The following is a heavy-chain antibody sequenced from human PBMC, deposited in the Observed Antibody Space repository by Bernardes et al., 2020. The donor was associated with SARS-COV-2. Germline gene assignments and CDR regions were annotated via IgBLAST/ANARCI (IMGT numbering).Heavy chain of an antibody. CDR3: ANTYCSSTSCYYWGYDAFDI. V-gene: IGHV3-23*01. CDR1: GFTFSSYA. J-gene: IGHJ3*02. D-gene: IGHD2-2*01. Sequence: GGSLRLSCAASGFTFSSYAMSWVRQAPGKGLEWVSAISGSGGSTYYADSVKGRFTISRDNSKNTLYLQMNSLRAEDTAVYYCANTYCSSTSCYYWGYDAFDIWGQGTMVTVSS. CDR2: ISGSGGST.